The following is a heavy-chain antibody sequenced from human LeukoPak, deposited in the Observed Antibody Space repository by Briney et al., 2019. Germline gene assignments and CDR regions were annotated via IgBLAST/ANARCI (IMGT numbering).Heavy chain of an antibody. D-gene: IGHD3-10*01. J-gene: IGHJ4*02. CDR1: GGSISSGGYY. Sequence: SSQTLSLTCTVSGGSISSGGYYWSWIRQHPGKGLEWIGYIYYSGSTYYNPSLKSRVTISVDTSKNQFSLKLSSVTAADTAVYYCARSRRGLYDYWGQGTLVTVSS. V-gene: IGHV4-31*03. CDR2: IYYSGST. CDR3: ARSRRGLYDY.